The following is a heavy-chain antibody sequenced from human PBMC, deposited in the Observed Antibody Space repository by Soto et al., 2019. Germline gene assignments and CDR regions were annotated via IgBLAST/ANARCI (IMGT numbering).Heavy chain of an antibody. CDR2: ISYDGSNE. V-gene: IGHV3-30*18. J-gene: IGHJ4*02. Sequence: TGGSLRLSCAASGFTFSSYGMHWVRQAPGKGLEWVAHISYDGSNEHYVDSVKGRFTISRDNSKNTLYLQMTSLRAEDTAVYYCAKDSYYHDSSGYYIFDYWGQGTLVTVSS. CDR3: AKDSYYHDSSGYYIFDY. D-gene: IGHD3-22*01. CDR1: GFTFSSYG.